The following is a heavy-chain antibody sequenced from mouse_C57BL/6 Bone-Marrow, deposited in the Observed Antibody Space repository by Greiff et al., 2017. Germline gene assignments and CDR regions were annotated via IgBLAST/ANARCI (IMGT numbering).Heavy chain of an antibody. CDR1: GFSINSDCY. J-gene: IGHJ4*01. CDR3: ARGDDYDGAMDY. V-gene: IGHV3-3*01. Sequence: EVKLQESGPSLVRPSQTLSLTCPATGFSINSDCYWIWIRQFPGNKLEYIGYTFYSGITYYNPSLESRTYITRDTSKNQFSLKLSSVTTEDTATYYCARGDDYDGAMDYWGQGTSVTVSS. D-gene: IGHD2-4*01. CDR2: TFYSGIT.